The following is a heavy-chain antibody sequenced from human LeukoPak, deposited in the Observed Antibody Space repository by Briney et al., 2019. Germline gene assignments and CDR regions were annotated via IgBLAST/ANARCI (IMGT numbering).Heavy chain of an antibody. V-gene: IGHV4-59*08. J-gene: IGHJ4*02. CDR2: IYYSGST. D-gene: IGHD3-3*01. Sequence: SETLSLTCTVSGGSISSYYWSWIRQPPGKGLEWIGYIYYSGSTYYNPSLKSRVTISVDTSKNQFSLKLSSVTAADTAVYYCARGTGFWSGYLDYWGQGTLVTVSS. CDR1: GGSISSYY. CDR3: ARGTGFWSGYLDY.